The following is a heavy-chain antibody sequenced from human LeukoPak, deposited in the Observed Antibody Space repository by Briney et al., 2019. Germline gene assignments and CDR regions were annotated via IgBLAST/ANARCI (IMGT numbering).Heavy chain of an antibody. V-gene: IGHV1-46*01. D-gene: IGHD3-16*01. Sequence: GASVKVSCKASGYTFTSYYIHWVRQAPGQGLEWMGIINPSAGNTNYAQKFQGRVTLTRDTSTSTVYMELSSLRSEDTAVYYCARDHLWGSSDAFDIWGQGTMATVSS. CDR1: GYTFTSYY. CDR2: INPSAGNT. CDR3: ARDHLWGSSDAFDI. J-gene: IGHJ3*02.